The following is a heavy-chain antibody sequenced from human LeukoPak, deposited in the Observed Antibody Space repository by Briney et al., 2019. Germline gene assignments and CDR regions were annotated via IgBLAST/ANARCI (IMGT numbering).Heavy chain of an antibody. Sequence: ASVKVSCKASGYTFTGYYMHWVRQAPGQGLEWMGWINPNSGDTNYAQKFQGRLTMTRNTSISTAYMELSSLRSEDTAVYYCARGRGFGESRPRVFDYWGQGTLVTVSS. V-gene: IGHV1-2*02. CDR1: GYTFTGYY. J-gene: IGHJ4*02. CDR2: INPNSGDT. CDR3: ARGRGFGESRPRVFDY. D-gene: IGHD3-10*01.